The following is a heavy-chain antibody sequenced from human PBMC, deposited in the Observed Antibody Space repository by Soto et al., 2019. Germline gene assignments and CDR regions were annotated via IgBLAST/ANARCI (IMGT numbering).Heavy chain of an antibody. J-gene: IGHJ3*02. CDR2: IYTSGST. D-gene: IGHD4-17*01. CDR3: ARRNQYGDYDAFDI. CDR1: GGSISSYY. V-gene: IGHV4-4*07. Sequence: SETLSLTCTVSGGSISSYYWSWIRQPAGKGLEWIGRIYTSGSTNYNPSLKSRVTMSVDTSKNQFSLKLSSVTAADTAVYYCARRNQYGDYDAFDIWGQGTMVTVSS.